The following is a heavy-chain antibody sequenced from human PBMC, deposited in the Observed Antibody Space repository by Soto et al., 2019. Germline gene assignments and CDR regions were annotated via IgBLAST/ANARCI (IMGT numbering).Heavy chain of an antibody. D-gene: IGHD3-10*01. CDR3: AKGRGGSGSLTPRVDF. CDR2: IGGGGDTT. V-gene: IGHV3-23*01. CDR1: GFTFNNYA. Sequence: EVQLLESGGGLVQPGGSLRLSCAASGFTFNNYAMSWVRKAPGKGPGWVSAIGGGGDTTSYADSVKGRFTVSRDGSKNTLYVQMNSLRAEDTAVYYCAKGRGGSGSLTPRVDFWGQGTLVTVSS. J-gene: IGHJ4*02.